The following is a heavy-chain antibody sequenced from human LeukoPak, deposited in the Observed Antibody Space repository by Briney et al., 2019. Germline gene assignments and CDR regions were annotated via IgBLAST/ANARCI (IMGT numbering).Heavy chain of an antibody. Sequence: PGGSLRLSCAASGFTFSNYDMHWVRQAPGKGLEWVSAITSSSTYIYYADSMKGRFTISRDNAENSLYLQMHSLRAEDTAVYFCARGEEKAPINGLDSWGQGTLVTVSS. CDR1: GFTFSNYD. CDR3: ARGEEKAPINGLDS. V-gene: IGHV3-21*01. CDR2: ITSSSTYI. J-gene: IGHJ4*02. D-gene: IGHD5-24*01.